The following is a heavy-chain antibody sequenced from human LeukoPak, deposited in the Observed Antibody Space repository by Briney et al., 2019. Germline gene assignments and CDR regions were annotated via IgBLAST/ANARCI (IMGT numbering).Heavy chain of an antibody. CDR3: ARGSQRITVFGVVTVY. V-gene: IGHV4-59*01. J-gene: IGHJ4*02. Sequence: SETLSLTCAVSGDSISSYYWSWIRQPPGKGLEWIGYIYYTGSTNYNPSLKSRVTISVETSKNQFSPKLSSVTAADTAVYFCARGSQRITVFGVVTVYWGQGTPVTVSS. CDR2: IYYTGST. CDR1: GDSISSYY. D-gene: IGHD3-3*01.